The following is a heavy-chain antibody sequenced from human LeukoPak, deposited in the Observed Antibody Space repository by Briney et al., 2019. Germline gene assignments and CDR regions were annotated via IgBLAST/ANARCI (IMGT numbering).Heavy chain of an antibody. CDR1: GYTFTSYG. J-gene: IGHJ4*02. D-gene: IGHD1-26*01. CDR2: ISAYNGNT. CDR3: ARGSVVGAIVGNGLDY. V-gene: IGHV1-18*01. Sequence: GASVKVSCKASGYTFTSYGISWVRQAPGQWLEWMGLISAYNGNTNYAQKFQGRVTMTRDTSISTAYMELSRLTSDDTAVYSCARGSVVGAIVGNGLDYWGQGTLVTVSS.